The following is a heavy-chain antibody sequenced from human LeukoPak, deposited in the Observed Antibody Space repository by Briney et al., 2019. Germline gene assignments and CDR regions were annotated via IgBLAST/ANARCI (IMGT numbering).Heavy chain of an antibody. CDR1: GGSIRSYY. CDR2: IYYIGST. V-gene: IGHV4-59*01. Sequence: SETLSLTCTVSGGSIRSYYWSWIRQPPATALEWIGDIYYIGSTNYNPSLKRRLTISVDTSKNQFSLKLSSVTAADTAVYYCARTGCSGGSCYSGFDPWGQGTLVTVSS. D-gene: IGHD2-15*01. J-gene: IGHJ5*02. CDR3: ARTGCSGGSCYSGFDP.